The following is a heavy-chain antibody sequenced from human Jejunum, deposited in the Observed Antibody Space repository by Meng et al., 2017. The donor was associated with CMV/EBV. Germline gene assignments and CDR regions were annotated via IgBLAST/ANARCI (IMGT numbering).Heavy chain of an antibody. V-gene: IGHV3-11*04. CDR3: TRGLAY. Sequence: LSVSCAASGVTCTDYYMGWIRQAPGKGLEWVSYISASTGGTIHYADSVKGRFTISRDNAKNSLYLQMNSLRVEDTAVYYCTRGLAYWGQGSLVTVSS. CDR2: ISASTGGTI. J-gene: IGHJ4*02. CDR1: GVTCTDYY. D-gene: IGHD3-9*01.